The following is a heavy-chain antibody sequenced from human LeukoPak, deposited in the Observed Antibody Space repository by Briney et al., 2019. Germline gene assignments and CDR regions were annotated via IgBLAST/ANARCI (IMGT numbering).Heavy chain of an antibody. Sequence: GGSLRLSCAGAGLTFSRHWMTSVRRAPGKGLGWEPNIKQGGGERNYVDSVKGRFTISRDDAKNSLYLQMNSLRAEDTAIYYCARGPDYGDRTDYLDYWGQGTLVSVSS. CDR2: IKQGGGER. CDR3: ARGPDYGDRTDYLDY. J-gene: IGHJ4*02. D-gene: IGHD4-17*01. CDR1: GLTFSRHW. V-gene: IGHV3-7*01.